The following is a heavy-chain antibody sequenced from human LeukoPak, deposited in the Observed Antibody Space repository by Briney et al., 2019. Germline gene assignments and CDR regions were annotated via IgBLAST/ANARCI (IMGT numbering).Heavy chain of an antibody. CDR3: ARWVNNGGKGCYFDY. J-gene: IGHJ4*02. Sequence: WGSLRLSCGASGFAVSNNYMTWVRQVPGKGLGWVSVMYGDGRTYYADSVKGRFTISRDNSENTVYLLMNSLRVEDTAVYYCARWVNNGGKGCYFDYWGQGTLVTVSS. CDR1: GFAVSNNY. V-gene: IGHV3-66*01. CDR2: MYGDGRT. D-gene: IGHD4-23*01.